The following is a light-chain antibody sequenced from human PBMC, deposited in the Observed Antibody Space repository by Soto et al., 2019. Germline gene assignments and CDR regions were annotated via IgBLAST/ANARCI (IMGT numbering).Light chain of an antibody. CDR1: QSVNIN. Sequence: IVLTQSPATLSLSPGERAPLPCKASQSVNINLAWYKQKPGQAPRLLSFGASSRANGIPARCSGSGAGTEFTLTISNLTTGYFEVYYCQQYTKWPRTFGQGTKVYIK. CDR2: GAS. J-gene: IGKJ1*01. CDR3: QQYTKWPRT. V-gene: IGKV3-15*01.